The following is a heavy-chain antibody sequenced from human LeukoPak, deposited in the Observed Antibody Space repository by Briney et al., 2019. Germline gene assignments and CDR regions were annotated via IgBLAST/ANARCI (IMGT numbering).Heavy chain of an antibody. CDR2: IYYSGST. V-gene: IGHV4-30-4*01. Sequence: SVTLSLTCTVSGGSISSGDYYWSWIRQPPGKGLEWIGYIYYSGSTYYNPSLKSRVTISVDTSKNQFSLKLSSVTAADTAVYYCARQMGFGSTSCYFDYWGQGTLVTVSS. J-gene: IGHJ4*02. D-gene: IGHD2-2*01. CDR1: GGSISSGDYY. CDR3: ARQMGFGSTSCYFDY.